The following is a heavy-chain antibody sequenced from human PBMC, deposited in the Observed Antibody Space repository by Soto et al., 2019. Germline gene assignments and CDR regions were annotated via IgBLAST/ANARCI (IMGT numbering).Heavy chain of an antibody. Sequence: GGALRRSCAASGVSFSIYRMNWVRQAPGKGLEWVSYISRSSSTMSYADSVKGRFTISRDNAMNSLYLQMNSLRDEDTAVYYCARVICSSTSCYGGYYGMDVWGQGTTVTVSS. J-gene: IGHJ6*02. CDR1: GVSFSIYR. V-gene: IGHV3-48*02. CDR3: ARVICSSTSCYGGYYGMDV. D-gene: IGHD2-2*01. CDR2: ISRSSSTM.